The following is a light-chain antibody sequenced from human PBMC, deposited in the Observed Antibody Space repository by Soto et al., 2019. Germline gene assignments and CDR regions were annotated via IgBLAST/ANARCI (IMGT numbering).Light chain of an antibody. CDR2: EVS. V-gene: IGLV2-14*01. CDR1: SSDVGGYNY. J-gene: IGLJ1*01. CDR3: SSYTSSSLYV. Sequence: QSALTQPASVSGSPAQSITISCTGTSSDVGGYNYVSWYQQHPGKAPKLMIYEVSNRPSGVSNRFSGSKSGNTASLTISGLQAEDEADYYCSSYTSSSLYVFGTGTKLTVL.